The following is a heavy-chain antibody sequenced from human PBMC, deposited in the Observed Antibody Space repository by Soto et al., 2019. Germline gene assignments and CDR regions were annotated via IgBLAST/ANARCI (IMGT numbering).Heavy chain of an antibody. CDR3: ASCHSSSWYHPPPT. Sequence: PGGSLRLSCAASGFTFRSYAMHWVRQAPGKGLEWVAVISYDGSNKYYADSVKGRFTISRDNSKNTLYLQMNSLRAEDTAVYYCASCHSSSWYHPPPTWGQGTLVTVSS. CDR2: ISYDGSNK. J-gene: IGHJ5*02. CDR1: GFTFRSYA. V-gene: IGHV3-30-3*01. D-gene: IGHD6-13*01.